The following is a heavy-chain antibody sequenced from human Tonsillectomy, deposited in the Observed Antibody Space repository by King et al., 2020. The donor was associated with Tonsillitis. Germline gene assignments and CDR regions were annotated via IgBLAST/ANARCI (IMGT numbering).Heavy chain of an antibody. CDR3: AGHNYPYGDYEDWFDP. J-gene: IGHJ5*02. D-gene: IGHD4-17*01. CDR2: IYYSGST. CDR1: GGSISSSSYY. Sequence: QLQESGPGLVKPSETLSLTCTVSGGSISSSSYYWGWIRQPPGKGLEWIGSIYYSGSTYYNPSLKSRVTISVDTSKNQFSLKLSSVTAADTAVYYCAGHNYPYGDYEDWFDPWGQGTLVTVSS. V-gene: IGHV4-39*01.